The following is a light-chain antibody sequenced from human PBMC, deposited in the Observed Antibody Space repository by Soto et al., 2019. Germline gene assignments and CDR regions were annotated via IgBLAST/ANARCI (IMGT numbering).Light chain of an antibody. CDR2: GAS. V-gene: IGKV3D-15*01. Sequence: EIVMTQSPATLSVSPGERATLSCRASQSVSSNLAWYQQKPGQAPRLLIYGASTRATGIPARFSGSGSGTEFTLTISSLQSEDFAVYHCQQYNNWPTTFAQGTKLEIK. CDR1: QSVSSN. CDR3: QQYNNWPTT. J-gene: IGKJ2*01.